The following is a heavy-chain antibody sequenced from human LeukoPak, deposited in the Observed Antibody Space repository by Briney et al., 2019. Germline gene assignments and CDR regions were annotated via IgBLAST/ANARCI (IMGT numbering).Heavy chain of an antibody. Sequence: SQTLSLTCTVSGGSISSSSYYWGWIRQPPGKGLEWIGSIYYSGSTYYNPSLKSRVTLSVDTSKNQFSLKLSSVTAADTAVYYCARSVPAAGTLDYWGQGTLVTVSS. CDR1: GGSISSSSYY. D-gene: IGHD6-13*01. J-gene: IGHJ4*02. V-gene: IGHV4-39*01. CDR3: ARSVPAAGTLDY. CDR2: IYYSGST.